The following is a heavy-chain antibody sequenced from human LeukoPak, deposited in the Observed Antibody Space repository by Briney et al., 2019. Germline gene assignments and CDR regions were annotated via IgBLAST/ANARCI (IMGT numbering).Heavy chain of an antibody. CDR2: IYISGST. V-gene: IGHV4-4*07. CDR3: ARTSSSWSPYDY. Sequence: PSETPSLTRAGSGGSISRYPESWVPQTAGKGLEWIGRIYISGSTNQNPSLKSRVTMSVDTSRNQVSLTMTSVTAADTAVYYCARTSSSWSPYDYWGQGTLVTVSS. D-gene: IGHD6-13*01. CDR1: GGSISRYP. J-gene: IGHJ4*02.